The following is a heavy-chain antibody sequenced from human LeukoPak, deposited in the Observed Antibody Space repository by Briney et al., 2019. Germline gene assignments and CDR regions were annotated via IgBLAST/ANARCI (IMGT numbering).Heavy chain of an antibody. CDR1: GFTFSSYG. D-gene: IGHD3-3*01. V-gene: IGHV3-30*02. J-gene: IGHJ4*02. CDR2: IRYDGSNK. Sequence: GGSLRLSCAASGFTFSSYGMHWVRQAPGKRLEWVAFIRYDGSNKYYADSVKGRFTISRDNSKNTLYLQMNSLRAEDTAVYYCAKDKSYYDFWSGYYTLFDYWGQGTLVTVSS. CDR3: AKDKSYYDFWSGYYTLFDY.